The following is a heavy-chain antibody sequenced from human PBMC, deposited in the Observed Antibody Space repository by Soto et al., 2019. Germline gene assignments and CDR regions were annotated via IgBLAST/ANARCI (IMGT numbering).Heavy chain of an antibody. J-gene: IGHJ6*02. CDR1: GFTFSSYA. D-gene: IGHD6-13*01. CDR3: AKSIAAAGPSPPYYSYYGMAV. CDR2: ISGSGGST. V-gene: IGHV3-23*01. Sequence: GGSLRLSCAASGFTFSSYAMSWVRQAPGKGLEWVSAISGSGGSTYYADSVKGRFTISRDNSKNTLYLQMNSLRAEDTAVYYCAKSIAAAGPSPPYYSYYGMAVSGHGTTPTLFS.